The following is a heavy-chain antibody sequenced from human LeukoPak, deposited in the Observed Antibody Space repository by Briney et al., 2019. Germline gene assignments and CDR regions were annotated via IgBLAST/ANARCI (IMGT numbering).Heavy chain of an antibody. Sequence: GGSLRLSCAASGFTFSSYGMHWVRQAPGKGLDGVAVISYDGSNKYYADAVKGRFTISRDNSKNTLYLQMNSLRADDTAVYYCAKDQGVYYYYYGMDVWGQGTTVTVSS. J-gene: IGHJ6*02. CDR2: ISYDGSNK. D-gene: IGHD3-16*01. CDR3: AKDQGVYYYYYGMDV. CDR1: GFTFSSYG. V-gene: IGHV3-30*18.